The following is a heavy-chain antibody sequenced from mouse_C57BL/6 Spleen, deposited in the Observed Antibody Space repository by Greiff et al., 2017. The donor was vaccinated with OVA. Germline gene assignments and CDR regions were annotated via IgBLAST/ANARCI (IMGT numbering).Heavy chain of an antibody. CDR3: ALGGTRAWFAY. Sequence: QVQLQQSGAELVMPGASVKLSCKASGYTFTSYWMHWVKQRPGQGLEWIGEIDPSDSYTNYNQKFKGKSTLTVDKSSSTAYMQLSSLTSEDSAVYYCALGGTRAWFAYWGQGTLVTVSA. CDR1: GYTFTSYW. D-gene: IGHD4-1*01. V-gene: IGHV1-69*01. J-gene: IGHJ3*01. CDR2: IDPSDSYT.